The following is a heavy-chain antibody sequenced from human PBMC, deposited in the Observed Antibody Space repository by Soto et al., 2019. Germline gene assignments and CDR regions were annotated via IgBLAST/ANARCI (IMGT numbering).Heavy chain of an antibody. CDR1: GYTFTGYY. D-gene: IGHD3-10*01. CDR3: ARAPGSYYGSGPYVMDF. Sequence: ASVKVSCKASGYTFTGYYMHWVRQAPGQGLEWMGGIIPIFGTANYAQKFQGRVTMTRNTSISTAYMELSSLRSEDTAVYYCARAPGSYYGSGPYVMDFWGQGTTVTVS. CDR2: IIPIFGTA. V-gene: IGHV1-2*02. J-gene: IGHJ6*02.